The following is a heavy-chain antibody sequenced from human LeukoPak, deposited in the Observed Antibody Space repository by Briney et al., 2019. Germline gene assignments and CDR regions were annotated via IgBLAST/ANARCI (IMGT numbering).Heavy chain of an antibody. CDR3: ARTPSGIAADNWFDP. J-gene: IGHJ5*02. V-gene: IGHV4-39*01. Sequence: SETLSLTCTVSGGSISSSSYYWGWIRQPPGKGLEWIGSIYYSGSTYYNPSPKSRVTISVDTSKNQFSLKLSSVTAADTAVYYCARTPSGIAADNWFDPWGQGTLVTVSS. D-gene: IGHD6-13*01. CDR1: GGSISSSSYY. CDR2: IYYSGST.